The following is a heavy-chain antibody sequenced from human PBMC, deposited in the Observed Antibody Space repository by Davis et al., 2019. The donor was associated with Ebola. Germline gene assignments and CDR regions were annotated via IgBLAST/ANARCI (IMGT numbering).Heavy chain of an antibody. V-gene: IGHV4-59*01. CDR3: ARGSQWLGPDH. J-gene: IGHJ4*02. CDR2: IYYSGTT. CDR1: GGSFSTYY. Sequence: MPSETLSLTCTVSGGSFSTYYWSWVRQPPGKGLEWVGYIYYSGTTHYNPSLRGRVTISVDTSKKHFSLKLGSVTAADTAVYYCARGSQWLGPDHWGQGTLVTVSS. D-gene: IGHD6-19*01.